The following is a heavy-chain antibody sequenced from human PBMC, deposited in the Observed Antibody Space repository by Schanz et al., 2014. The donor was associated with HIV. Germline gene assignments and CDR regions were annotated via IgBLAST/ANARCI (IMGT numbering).Heavy chain of an antibody. D-gene: IGHD3-3*01. V-gene: IGHV3-33*01. CDR1: RFTFSSYG. CDR2: IWHDGSKK. J-gene: IGHJ6*02. Sequence: VQLVESGGGSVQSGGSLRLSCAASRFTFSSYGMHWVRQAPGKGLEWVAVIWHDGSKKYYADSVKGRFTISRDNSKNTLYLQMNSLRAEDTAVYYCARDWRPNYDFWSGSIGVIGMDVWGQGTTVTVSS. CDR3: ARDWRPNYDFWSGSIGVIGMDV.